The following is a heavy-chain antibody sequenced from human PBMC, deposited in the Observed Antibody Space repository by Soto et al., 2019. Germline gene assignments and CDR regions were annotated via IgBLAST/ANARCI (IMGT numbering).Heavy chain of an antibody. CDR1: GGSISSSSYY. Sequence: PSETLSLTCTVSGGSISSSSYYWGWIRQPPGKGLEWIGSIYYSGSTYYNPSLKSRVTISVDTSKNQFSLKLSSVTAADTAVYYCARGRKIAAAGSYNWFDPWGQGTLVTVSS. D-gene: IGHD6-13*01. J-gene: IGHJ5*02. CDR3: ARGRKIAAAGSYNWFDP. CDR2: IYYSGST. V-gene: IGHV4-39*07.